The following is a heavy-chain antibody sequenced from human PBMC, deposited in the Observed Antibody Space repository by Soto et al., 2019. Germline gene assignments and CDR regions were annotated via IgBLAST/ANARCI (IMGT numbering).Heavy chain of an antibody. CDR2: ISYDGSNK. Sequence: QVQLVESGGGVVQPGRSLRLSCAASGFTFSSYGMHWVRQAPGKGLEWVAVISYDGSNKYYADSVKGRFTISRDNSKNTLYLQMNSLRAEDTAVYYCANQGSEVGESDIWGQGTMVTVSS. J-gene: IGHJ3*02. D-gene: IGHD3-10*01. V-gene: IGHV3-30*18. CDR1: GFTFSSYG. CDR3: ANQGSEVGESDI.